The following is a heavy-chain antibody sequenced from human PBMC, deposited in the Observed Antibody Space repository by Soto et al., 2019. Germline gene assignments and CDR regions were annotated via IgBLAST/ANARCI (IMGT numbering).Heavy chain of an antibody. Sequence: EVQLVESGGALVQPGGSLRLSCAASGFTFNDYWMHWVRQGPGRGLLWVSRLNRDGTTTNYADSVKGRFTISRDNAKNTLYLQMNSLRVEDTAVYYCARGANDYTIPRGHDYWGQGTLVTVSS. CDR3: ARGANDYTIPRGHDY. CDR2: LNRDGTTT. D-gene: IGHD4-4*01. J-gene: IGHJ4*02. CDR1: GFTFNDYW. V-gene: IGHV3-74*01.